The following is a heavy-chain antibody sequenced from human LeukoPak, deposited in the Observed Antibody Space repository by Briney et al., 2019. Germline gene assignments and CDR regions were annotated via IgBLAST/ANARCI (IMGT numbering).Heavy chain of an antibody. J-gene: IGHJ3*02. D-gene: IGHD3-22*01. CDR3: ARDCGYDSSGVDDAFDI. V-gene: IGHV4-59*01. Sequence: SETLSLTCTVSGGSISSYYWSWIRQPPGKGLEWIGYIYYSGSTNYNPSLKSRVTISVDTSKNQFSLKLSSVTAADTAVYYCARDCGYDSSGVDDAFDIWGQGTMVTVSS. CDR2: IYYSGST. CDR1: GGSISSYY.